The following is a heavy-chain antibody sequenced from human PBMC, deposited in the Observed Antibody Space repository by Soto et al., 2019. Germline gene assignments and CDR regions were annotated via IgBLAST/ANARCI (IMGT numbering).Heavy chain of an antibody. CDR3: AAVKVVMTGPAGIFDY. D-gene: IGHD2-21*02. CDR2: LYSGTT. J-gene: IGHJ4*02. CDR1: GYSITNGYY. Sequence: QVQLQESGPGLVKPSETLSLTCAVSGYSITNGYYWAWIRQPPGKGLEWIGSLYSGTTYYNPSLGSRVFISGDMSKNQFSLKLTSVTATDTAAYYCAAVKVVMTGPAGIFDYWGQGTLVTVSS. V-gene: IGHV4-38-2*01.